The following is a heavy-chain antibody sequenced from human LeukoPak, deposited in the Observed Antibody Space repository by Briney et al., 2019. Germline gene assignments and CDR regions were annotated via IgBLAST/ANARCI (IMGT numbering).Heavy chain of an antibody. J-gene: IGHJ5*02. V-gene: IGHV3-9*01. CDR2: ISWNSGSI. D-gene: IGHD6-6*01. CDR3: AKAYSSSSLYRNWFDP. Sequence: GRSLRLSCAASGFTFDDYAMHWVRQAPGKGLEWVSGISWNSGSIGYADSVKGRFTISRDNAKNSLYLQMNSLRAEDTALYYCAKAYSSSSLYRNWFDPWGQGTLVTVSS. CDR1: GFTFDDYA.